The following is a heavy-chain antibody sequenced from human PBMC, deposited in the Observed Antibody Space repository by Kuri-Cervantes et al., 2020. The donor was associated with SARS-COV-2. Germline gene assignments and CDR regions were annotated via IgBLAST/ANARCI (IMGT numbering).Heavy chain of an antibody. Sequence: GESMKISCAASGFTFSSYSMNWVRQAPGKGLEWVSSISSSSSYIYAADPVKGRFISSRDNANNSLYQQMNSLRAEDTGVYYCAKDSGSDYWGQGTMVTVSS. CDR1: GFTFSSYS. CDR3: AKDSGSDY. D-gene: IGHD3-10*01. J-gene: IGHJ4*02. CDR2: ISSSSSYI. V-gene: IGHV3-21*01.